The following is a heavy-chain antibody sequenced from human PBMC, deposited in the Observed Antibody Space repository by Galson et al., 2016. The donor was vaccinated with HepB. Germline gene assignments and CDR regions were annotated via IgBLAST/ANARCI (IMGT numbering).Heavy chain of an antibody. Sequence: SLRLSCAASGFTFNSFGMHWVRQAPGKGLEWVAVIWYDGSNKYYGDSVKGRFTISPANSKNTLYLQMNSLRAEDTAIYYCAREAPIAAPGANDCWGQGTQVTVSS. V-gene: IGHV3-33*01. D-gene: IGHD6-13*01. CDR2: IWYDGSNK. CDR3: AREAPIAAPGANDC. J-gene: IGHJ4*02. CDR1: GFTFNSFG.